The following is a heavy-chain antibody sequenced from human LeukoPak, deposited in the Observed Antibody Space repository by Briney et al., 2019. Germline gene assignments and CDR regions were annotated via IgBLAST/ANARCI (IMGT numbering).Heavy chain of an antibody. D-gene: IGHD5-18*01. Sequence: GASVKVSCKASGGSFSSYGIIWVRQAPGQGLEWMGGIIPMLGRSNYAQKFQGRVTISTDESTSTAYMEMSSLRSEDAAVYYCAREDHTANNWFDPWGQGTLVTVSS. V-gene: IGHV1-69*05. CDR2: IIPMLGRS. J-gene: IGHJ5*02. CDR3: AREDHTANNWFDP. CDR1: GGSFSSYG.